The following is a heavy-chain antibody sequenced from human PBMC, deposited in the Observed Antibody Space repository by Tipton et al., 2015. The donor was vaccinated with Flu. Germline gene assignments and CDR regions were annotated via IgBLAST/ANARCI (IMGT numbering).Heavy chain of an antibody. Sequence: TLSLTCTVSGGSISSSSYYLGWIRQPPGKGLEWIGSIYYSGSTYYNPSLKSRVTISVDTSKNQFSLKLSSVTAADTAVYYCARVATLDVPFDPWGQGTLVTVSS. V-gene: IGHV4-39*07. CDR3: ARVATLDVPFDP. CDR2: IYYSGST. CDR1: GGSISSSSYY. J-gene: IGHJ5*02. D-gene: IGHD2/OR15-2a*01.